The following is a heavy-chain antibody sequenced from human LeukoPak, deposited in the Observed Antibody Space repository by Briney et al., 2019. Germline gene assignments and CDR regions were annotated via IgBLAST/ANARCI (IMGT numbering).Heavy chain of an antibody. CDR3: ARAGYCSRGSCYADGFDP. CDR2: IYYSGSA. Sequence: SQTLSLTCTVSGGSISSGGYYWSWIRQHPGKGLEWIGNIYYSGSAYYNPSLKSRVTISVDTSKNQFSLKLSSVTAADTAVYYCARAGYCSRGSCYADGFDPWGQGSLVTVSS. CDR1: GGSISSGGYY. D-gene: IGHD2-15*01. J-gene: IGHJ5*02. V-gene: IGHV4-31*03.